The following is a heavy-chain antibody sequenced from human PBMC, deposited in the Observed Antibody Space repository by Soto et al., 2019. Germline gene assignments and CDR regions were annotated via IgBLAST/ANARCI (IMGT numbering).Heavy chain of an antibody. CDR3: ARRQRTVYFDY. D-gene: IGHD4-17*01. Sequence: QITLKESGPTLVKPTQTLTLTCTFSGFSLSTSGVGVGWIRQPPGKALEWLALTYWDDDKRYSPSLKSRLTXAXXTSKNQVVLTMTTMDPVDTATYYCARRQRTVYFDYWGQGTLVTVSS. J-gene: IGHJ4*02. CDR1: GFSLSTSGVG. V-gene: IGHV2-5*02. CDR2: TYWDDDK.